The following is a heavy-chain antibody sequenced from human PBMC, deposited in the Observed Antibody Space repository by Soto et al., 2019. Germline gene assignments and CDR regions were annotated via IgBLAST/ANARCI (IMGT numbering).Heavy chain of an antibody. CDR1: GGTFSSYA. J-gene: IGHJ4*02. Sequence: SVKVSCKASGGTFSSYAISWVRQAPGQGLEWTGGIIPIFGTANYAQEFQGRVTITADESTSTAYMELSSLRSEDTAVYYCARTYYYDSSGYYFDYWGQGTLVTVSS. D-gene: IGHD3-22*01. CDR2: IIPIFGTA. V-gene: IGHV1-69*13. CDR3: ARTYYYDSSGYYFDY.